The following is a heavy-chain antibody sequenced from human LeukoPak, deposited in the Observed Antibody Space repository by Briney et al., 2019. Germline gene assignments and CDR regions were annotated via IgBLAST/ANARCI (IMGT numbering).Heavy chain of an antibody. J-gene: IGHJ4*02. Sequence: SVKVSCKASGGTFSSYAISWVRQAPGQGLEWMGGIIPIFGTANYAQKFQGRVTITADESTSTAYMELSSLRSEDTAVYYCARAEGCCSSTSCLGAAAGPDLLPDYWGQGTLVTVSS. CDR1: GGTFSSYA. V-gene: IGHV1-69*13. CDR3: ARAEGCCSSTSCLGAAAGPDLLPDY. D-gene: IGHD2-2*01. CDR2: IIPIFGTA.